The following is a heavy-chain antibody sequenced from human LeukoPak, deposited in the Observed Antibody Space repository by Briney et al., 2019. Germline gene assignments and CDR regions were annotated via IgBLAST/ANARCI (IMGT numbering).Heavy chain of an antibody. V-gene: IGHV4-4*02. CDR2: IYHSGST. CDR3: ARDEDYDSSGGAFDI. D-gene: IGHD3-22*01. J-gene: IGHJ3*02. Sequence: SETLSLTCTVSGGSISSSNWWSWVRQPPGKGLEWIGEIYHSGSTNYNPSLKSRVTISVDKSKNQFSLKLSSVTAADTAVYYCARDEDYDSSGGAFDIWGQGTMVTVSS. CDR1: GGSISSSNW.